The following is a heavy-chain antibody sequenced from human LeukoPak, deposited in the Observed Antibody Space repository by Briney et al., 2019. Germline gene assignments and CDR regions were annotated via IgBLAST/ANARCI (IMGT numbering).Heavy chain of an antibody. CDR3: ARGNLSYDYVWGSYRHPYYFDY. J-gene: IGHJ4*02. CDR2: INHSGST. D-gene: IGHD3-16*02. Sequence: PSETLSLTCAVYGGSFSGYYWSWIRQPPGKGREWIGEINHSGSTKYNPSLKSRVTISVDTSKNQFSLKLSSVTAADTAVYYCARGNLSYDYVWGSYRHPYYFDYWGQGTLVTVSS. V-gene: IGHV4-34*01. CDR1: GGSFSGYY.